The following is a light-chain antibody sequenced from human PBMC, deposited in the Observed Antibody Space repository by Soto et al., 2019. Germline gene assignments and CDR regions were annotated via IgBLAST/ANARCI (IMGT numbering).Light chain of an antibody. Sequence: EIRVAQCPTILSAAVGDIVTITFRASQSIAIWLAWYHQKPGKAPKALIYDASRLESGVPSRFSGSGSGTEFTLTISSLQPDDSATYYCQQYKSYPPSTFGQGTKVDIK. CDR1: QSIAIW. J-gene: IGKJ1*01. CDR2: DAS. CDR3: QQYKSYPPST. V-gene: IGKV1-5*01.